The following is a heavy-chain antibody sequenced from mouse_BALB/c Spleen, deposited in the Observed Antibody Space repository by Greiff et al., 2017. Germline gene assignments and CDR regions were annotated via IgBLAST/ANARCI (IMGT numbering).Heavy chain of an antibody. J-gene: IGHJ3*01. CDR2: INPSNGRT. CDR3: ASGGAY. Sequence: VQLQQPGAELVKPGASVKLSCKASGYTFTSYWMHWVKQRPGQGLEWIGEINPSNGRTNYNEKFKSKATLTVDKSSSTAYMQLSSLTSEDSAVYYCASGGAYWGQGTLVTVSA. CDR1: GYTFTSYW. V-gene: IGHV1S81*02.